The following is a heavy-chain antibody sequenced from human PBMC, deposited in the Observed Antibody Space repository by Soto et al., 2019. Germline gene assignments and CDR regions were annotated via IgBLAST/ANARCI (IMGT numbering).Heavy chain of an antibody. CDR3: ARAKGNCGGDCYSWFDT. V-gene: IGHV4-59*01. J-gene: IGHJ5*02. Sequence: SETLSLTCTVSGGSISSYYWSWIRQPPGKGLEWIGYIYYSGSTNYNPSLKSRVTISVDTSKNQFSLKLSSVTAADTAVYYCARAKGNCGGDCYSWFDTWGQGTLVTVSS. D-gene: IGHD2-21*02. CDR1: GGSISSYY. CDR2: IYYSGST.